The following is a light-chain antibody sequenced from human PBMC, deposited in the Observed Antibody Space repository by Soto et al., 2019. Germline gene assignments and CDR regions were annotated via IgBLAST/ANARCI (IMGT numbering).Light chain of an antibody. CDR2: GAS. Sequence: ILLTQSPATLSVSPGEGATLSCRASQSVSSNLAWYQQKPGQAPRLLIYGASTRATGVPAGFSGSGSGTEFTLTISSLQSEDFAVYYCHQYNNWPSWTFGQGTKVDIK. V-gene: IGKV3-15*01. CDR3: HQYNNWPSWT. J-gene: IGKJ1*01. CDR1: QSVSSN.